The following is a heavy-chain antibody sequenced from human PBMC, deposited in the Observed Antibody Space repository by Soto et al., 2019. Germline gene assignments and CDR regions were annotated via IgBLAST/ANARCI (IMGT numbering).Heavy chain of an antibody. Sequence: QVQLQESGPGLVKPSETLSLTCTVSGGSMRSYYWSWIRQSPGKRLEWNGYLWDSGRTNYNPSLKSRVTMSVDTSQTQFSLNLTSVTAADTAVYYCARAAPGYRGSWIDSWGQGILVSVSS. V-gene: IGHV4-59*01. J-gene: IGHJ4*02. CDR2: LWDSGRT. CDR3: ARAAPGYRGSWIDS. CDR1: GGSMRSYY. D-gene: IGHD6-13*01.